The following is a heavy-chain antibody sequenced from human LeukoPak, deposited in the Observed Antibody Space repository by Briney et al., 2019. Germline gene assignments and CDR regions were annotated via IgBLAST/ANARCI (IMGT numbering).Heavy chain of an antibody. CDR1: GFTFSNYG. D-gene: IGHD1-7*01. CDR3: AREGMGTTFSAWFDP. V-gene: IGHV3-30*03. CDR2: VSSDGSID. Sequence: GGSLRLSCAASGFTFSNYGMHWVRQAPGKGLEWVAVVSSDGSIDYYADSLRGRFTVSRDNSKNTMFLQLNTLRPEDTAVYYCAREGMGTTFSAWFDPWGQGTLVTVSS. J-gene: IGHJ5*02.